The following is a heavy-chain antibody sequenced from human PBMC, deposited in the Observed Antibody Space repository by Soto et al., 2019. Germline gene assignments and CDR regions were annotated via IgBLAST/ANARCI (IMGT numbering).Heavy chain of an antibody. CDR3: GRCVVLGHASYYCHGMDV. D-gene: IGHD2-21*01. V-gene: IGHV1-18*01. J-gene: IGHJ6*02. CDR1: GYFFSSFG. CDR2: INGYNGRT. Sequence: ASVKVSCKTSGYFFSSFGISWVRVAPGQGLEWMGWINGYNGRTNYAERVQDRASKTTDISTATGNMELRPLSSEDPAVYYCGRCVVLGHASYYCHGMDVSAQGTAVTVSS.